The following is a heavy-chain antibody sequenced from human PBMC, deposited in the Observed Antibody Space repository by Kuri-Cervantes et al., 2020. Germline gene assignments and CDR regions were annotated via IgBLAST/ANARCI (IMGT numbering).Heavy chain of an antibody. Sequence: ASVKVSSTASGYTFSIYAIPWVRQAPGQGLEWMGWINPNNDNTNHAQILQGRVTMTTDTSTSTAYMELRSLRSEDTAVYYCARGRDGYKLRGGTENDYWGQGTLVTVSS. CDR1: GYTFSIYA. D-gene: IGHD5-24*01. CDR3: ARGRDGYKLRGGTENDY. V-gene: IGHV1-18*01. J-gene: IGHJ4*02. CDR2: INPNNDNT.